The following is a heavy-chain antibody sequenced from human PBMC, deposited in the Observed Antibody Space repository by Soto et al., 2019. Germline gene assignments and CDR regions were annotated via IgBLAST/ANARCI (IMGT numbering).Heavy chain of an antibody. V-gene: IGHV3-30*18. J-gene: IGHJ6*02. CDR3: VKDGSSGWPYYYGMDV. CDR1: GFTFSSYG. D-gene: IGHD6-19*01. CDR2: ISYDGSNK. Sequence: GGSLRLSCAASGFTFSSYGMHWVRQAPGKGLEWVAVISYDGSNKYYADSVKGRFTISRDNSKNTPYLQMSSLRAEDTAVYYCVKDGSSGWPYYYGMDVWGQGTTVTVS.